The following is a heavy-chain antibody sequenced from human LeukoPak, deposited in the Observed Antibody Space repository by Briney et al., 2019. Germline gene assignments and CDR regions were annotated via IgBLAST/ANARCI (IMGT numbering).Heavy chain of an antibody. V-gene: IGHV5-51*01. CDR1: GYTFTSYW. CDR2: IYPGDSDT. D-gene: IGHD3-16*01. CDR3: ARGDGTRLYY. Sequence: GGSLRLSCTTSGYTFTSYWIGWVRQMPGKGLEWMSFIYPGDSDTIYSPSFQGHVIISVDKSITTAYLQWSSLKASDTAMYYCARGDGTRLYYWGQGTLVTVSS. J-gene: IGHJ4*02.